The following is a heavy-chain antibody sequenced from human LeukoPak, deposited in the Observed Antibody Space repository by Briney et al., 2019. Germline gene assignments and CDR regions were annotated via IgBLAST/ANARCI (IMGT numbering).Heavy chain of an antibody. CDR2: ISGSGGST. CDR3: AKAPDYRYCSSTSCRDY. J-gene: IGHJ4*02. D-gene: IGHD2-2*01. V-gene: IGHV3-23*01. CDR1: GFTFSSYA. Sequence: GGSLRLSCAASGFTFSSYAMSWVRQAPGKGLEWVSAISGSGGSTYYADSVKGRFTISRDNSKNTLYLQMNSLRAEDTAVYYCAKAPDYRYCSSTSCRDYWGQGTLVTVSS.